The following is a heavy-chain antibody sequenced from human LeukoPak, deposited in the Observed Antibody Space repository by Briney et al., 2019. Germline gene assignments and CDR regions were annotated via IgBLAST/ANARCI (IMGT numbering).Heavy chain of an antibody. CDR3: ARTTSMTASGYDY. CDR1: GYTFTSYG. D-gene: IGHD2-21*02. Sequence: ASVKVSCKASGYTFTSYGISWVRQAPGQGLEWMGWISAYNGNTNSAQKVQGRVTLTTDTSTSTAYMELRSPRSDDTAVYFCARTTSMTASGYDYWGQGTLVTVSS. V-gene: IGHV1-18*01. CDR2: ISAYNGNT. J-gene: IGHJ4*02.